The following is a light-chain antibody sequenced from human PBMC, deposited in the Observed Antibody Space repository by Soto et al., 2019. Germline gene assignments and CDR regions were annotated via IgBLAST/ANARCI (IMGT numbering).Light chain of an antibody. CDR2: DAS. Sequence: IQITQSPSSLSATVGDRVIITCRASQAIRNDLGWYQQKPGKAPKLLIHDASSLQSGVSSRFSGSGSGTDFALTINSLQPEDFGTIYCQQTYTTPWTFGQGTKVDI. CDR3: QQTYTTPWT. CDR1: QAIRND. V-gene: IGKV1-39*01. J-gene: IGKJ1*01.